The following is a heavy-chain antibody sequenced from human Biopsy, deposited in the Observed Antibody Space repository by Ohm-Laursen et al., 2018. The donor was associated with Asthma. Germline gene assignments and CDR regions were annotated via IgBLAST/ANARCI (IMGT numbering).Heavy chain of an antibody. CDR3: ASDFPKDYVRYNFQF. V-gene: IGHV1-24*01. J-gene: IGHJ4*02. D-gene: IGHD4-17*01. Sequence: ASVKVSCKISGYSLIDLSMLWVRQAPGQGLEWMGGHDHEEGGTVNARRFQGRVTMTEDTSTDTAYMELSSLSSDDTAVYYCASDFPKDYVRYNFQFWGQGTLVTVSS. CDR1: GYSLIDLS. CDR2: HDHEEGGT.